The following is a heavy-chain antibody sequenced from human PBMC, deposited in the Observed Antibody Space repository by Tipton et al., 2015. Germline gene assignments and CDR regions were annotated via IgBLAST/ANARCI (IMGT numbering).Heavy chain of an antibody. D-gene: IGHD3-3*01. CDR1: GGSISSGGYY. CDR3: ARDSGSGYPMDGAFDI. J-gene: IGHJ3*02. Sequence: TLSLTCTVSGGSISSGGYYWSWIRQHPGKGLEWIGYIYYSGSTYYNPSLKSRVTISGDTSKNQFSLKLSSVTAADTAVYYCARDSGSGYPMDGAFDIWGQGTMVTVSS. V-gene: IGHV4-31*03. CDR2: IYYSGST.